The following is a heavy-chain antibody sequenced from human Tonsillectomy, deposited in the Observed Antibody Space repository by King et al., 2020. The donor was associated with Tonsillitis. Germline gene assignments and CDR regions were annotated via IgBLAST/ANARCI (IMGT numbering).Heavy chain of an antibody. CDR2: ISGSGGST. CDR1: GFTFSSYA. CDR3: AKDEYYDFWSAPGWFDP. J-gene: IGHJ5*02. Sequence: VQLVESGGGLVQPGGSLRLSCAASGFTFSSYAMSWVRQAPGKGLEWVSAISGSGGSTYYADSVKGRFTISRDNSKNTLYLQMNSLRAEDTAVYYCAKDEYYDFWSAPGWFDPWGQGTRVTVSS. V-gene: IGHV3-23*04. D-gene: IGHD3-3*01.